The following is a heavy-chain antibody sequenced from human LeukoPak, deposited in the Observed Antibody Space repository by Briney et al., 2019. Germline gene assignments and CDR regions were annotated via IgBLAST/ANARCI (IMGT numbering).Heavy chain of an antibody. CDR2: MNPNSGNT. CDR3: ARVESGAVKNWFDP. CDR1: GYTFTSYD. J-gene: IGHJ5*02. D-gene: IGHD3-10*01. V-gene: IGHV1-8*01. Sequence: ASVKVSSKASGYTFTSYDINWVRQATGQGLEWMGWMNPNSGNTGYAQKFQGRVTMTRNTSISTAYMELSSLRSEDTAVYYCARVESGAVKNWFDPWGQGTLVTVSS.